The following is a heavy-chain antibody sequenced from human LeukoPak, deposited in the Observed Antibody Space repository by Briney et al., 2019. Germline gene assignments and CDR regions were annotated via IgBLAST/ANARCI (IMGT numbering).Heavy chain of an antibody. Sequence: PSETLSLTCTISGDSMSGYSWSWLRQPAGKELEWIGRIYSSGFTEYNLSLDGRVTMSIETSKNQFSLMLDSVTAADTATYYCARVHIATGTYFDSWGQGALVTVSS. CDR1: GDSMSGYS. D-gene: IGHD3-10*01. CDR3: ARVHIATGTYFDS. J-gene: IGHJ4*02. CDR2: IYSSGFT. V-gene: IGHV4-4*07.